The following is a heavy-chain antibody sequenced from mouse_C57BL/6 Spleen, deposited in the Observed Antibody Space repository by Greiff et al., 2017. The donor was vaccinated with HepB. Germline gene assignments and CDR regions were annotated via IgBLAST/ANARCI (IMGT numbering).Heavy chain of an antibody. CDR1: GFTFSSYA. CDR3: ARASYDYDVGFAY. D-gene: IGHD2-4*01. J-gene: IGHJ3*01. V-gene: IGHV5-4*03. CDR2: ISDGGSYT. Sequence: EVMLVESGGGLVKPGGSLKLSCAASGFTFSSYAMSWVRQTPEKRLEWVATISDGGSYTYYPDNVKGRFTISRDNAKNNLYLQMSHLKSEDTAMYYCARASYDYDVGFAYWGQGTLVTVSA.